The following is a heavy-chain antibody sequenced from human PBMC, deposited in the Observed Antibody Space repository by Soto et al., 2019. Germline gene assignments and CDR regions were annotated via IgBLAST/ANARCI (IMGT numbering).Heavy chain of an antibody. CDR3: ARGHYSYGSD. Sequence: SVKVSCKASGYTFINYYMHWVRQAPGQGIEWMGTINPSGGSASYAQKFQGRVTMTTDTSTRTLYMELSGLRSEDTAVYYCARGHYSYGSDWGQGTLVTVSS. CDR2: INPSGGSA. V-gene: IGHV1-46*01. D-gene: IGHD5-18*01. CDR1: GYTFINYY. J-gene: IGHJ4*02.